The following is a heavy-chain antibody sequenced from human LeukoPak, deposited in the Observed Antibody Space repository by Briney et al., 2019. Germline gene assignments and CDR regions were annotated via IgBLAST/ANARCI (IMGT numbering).Heavy chain of an antibody. Sequence: GESLKISCKASGYSLINHWIGWVRQLPGKGLEWMGIIYPGNADATYSPSFQGQVTISADKSTTTVYLQWSSLKASDTAMYYCARQGSYDNSGYSFDYWGQGTLVTVSS. CDR1: GYSLINHW. J-gene: IGHJ4*02. D-gene: IGHD3-22*01. CDR2: IYPGNADA. CDR3: ARQGSYDNSGYSFDY. V-gene: IGHV5-51*01.